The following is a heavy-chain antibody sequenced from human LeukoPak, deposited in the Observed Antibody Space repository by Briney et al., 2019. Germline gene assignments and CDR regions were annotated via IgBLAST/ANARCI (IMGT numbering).Heavy chain of an antibody. CDR3: ARGLDYYGSGSPGGDWFDP. Sequence: PSETLSLTCTVSGGSVSSGSYYWSWIRQPPGKGLEWIGYIYYSGSTNYNPSLKSRVTISVDTSKNQFSLKLSSVTAADTAVYYCARGLDYYGSGSPGGDWFDPWGQGTLVTVSS. D-gene: IGHD3-10*01. CDR1: GGSVSSGSYY. V-gene: IGHV4-61*01. CDR2: IYYSGST. J-gene: IGHJ5*02.